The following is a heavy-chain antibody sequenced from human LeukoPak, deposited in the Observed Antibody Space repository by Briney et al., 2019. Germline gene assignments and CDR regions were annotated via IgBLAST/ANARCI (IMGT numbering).Heavy chain of an antibody. V-gene: IGHV5-51*01. CDR3: ATEIGSGWFYDY. J-gene: IGHJ4*02. Sequence: GESLKISCKASRYRFTSYWIGWVRQMPGKGLEWMGMIYPGDSEVRYGPAFQGQVTISADKSINTAYLQWSSLKASDTAIYYCATEIGSGWFYDYWGQGTLVTVSS. CDR2: IYPGDSEV. CDR1: RYRFTSYW. D-gene: IGHD6-19*01.